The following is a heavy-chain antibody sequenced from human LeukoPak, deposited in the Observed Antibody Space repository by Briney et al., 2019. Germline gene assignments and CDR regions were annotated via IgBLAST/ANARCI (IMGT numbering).Heavy chain of an antibody. D-gene: IGHD3-22*01. CDR3: AGLGYDSSGYLGGFDY. J-gene: IGHJ4*02. V-gene: IGHV5-51*01. Sequence: GESLKISCKGSGYSFTSYWIGWVRQMPGKGLEWMGIIYPGDSDTRYSPSFQGQVTISADKSISTAYLQWSSLKASGTAMYYCAGLGYDSSGYLGGFDYWGQGTLVTVSS. CDR2: IYPGDSDT. CDR1: GYSFTSYW.